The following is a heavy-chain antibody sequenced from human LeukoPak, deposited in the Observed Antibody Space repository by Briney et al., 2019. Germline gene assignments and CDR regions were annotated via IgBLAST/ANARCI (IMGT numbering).Heavy chain of an antibody. CDR2: ISWNSNNI. CDR1: GFSFEDYA. CDR3: AKAYSGYDPYYFYYYGMDV. V-gene: IGHV3-9*01. Sequence: GGSLRLSCAASGFSFEDYAMHWVRHVPGKGLEWVSGISWNSNNIGYADSVKGRFIISRDNAKNSLYLQMNSLRAEDTALYYCAKAYSGYDPYYFYYYGMDVWGQGTTVTVSS. J-gene: IGHJ6*02. D-gene: IGHD5-12*01.